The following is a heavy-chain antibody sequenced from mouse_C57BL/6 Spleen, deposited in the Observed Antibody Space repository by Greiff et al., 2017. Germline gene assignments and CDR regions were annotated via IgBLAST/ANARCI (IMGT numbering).Heavy chain of an antibody. CDR3: ARYGNYVRSAMDY. J-gene: IGHJ4*01. V-gene: IGHV1-55*01. Sequence: QVQLQQSGAELVKPGASVKMSCKASGYTFTSYWITWVKQRPGQGLEWIGDIYPGSGSTNYNEKFKSKATLTVDTSSSTAYMQLSSLTSEDSAVYYCARYGNYVRSAMDYWGQGTSVTVSS. CDR2: IYPGSGST. CDR1: GYTFTSYW. D-gene: IGHD2-1*01.